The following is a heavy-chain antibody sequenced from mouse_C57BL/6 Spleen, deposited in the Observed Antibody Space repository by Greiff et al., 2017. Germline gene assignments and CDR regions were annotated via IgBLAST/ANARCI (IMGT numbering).Heavy chain of an antibody. CDR2: INYDGSST. V-gene: IGHV5-16*01. Sequence: EVHLVESEGGLVQPGSSMKLSCTASGFTFSDYYMAWVRQVPEKGLEWVANINYDGSSTYYLNSLKNRFIISRDNAKNILYLQMSSLKSEDTATEYCARDKGGNAMDYWGQGTSVTVSS. CDR3: ARDKGGNAMDY. J-gene: IGHJ4*01. CDR1: GFTFSDYY.